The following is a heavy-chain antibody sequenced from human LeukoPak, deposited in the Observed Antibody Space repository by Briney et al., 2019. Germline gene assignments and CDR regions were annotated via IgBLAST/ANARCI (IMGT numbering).Heavy chain of an antibody. CDR2: IYYSGST. CDR3: ARLRWPPYFDY. Sequence: PSETLSLTCTVSGGSISSYYWSWIRQPPGKGLEWIGYIYYSGSTNYNPSLKSRVTISVDTSKNQFSLKLSSVTAADTAVYYCARLRWPPYFDYWGQGTLVTVSS. CDR1: GGSISSYY. V-gene: IGHV4-59*08. D-gene: IGHD4-23*01. J-gene: IGHJ4*02.